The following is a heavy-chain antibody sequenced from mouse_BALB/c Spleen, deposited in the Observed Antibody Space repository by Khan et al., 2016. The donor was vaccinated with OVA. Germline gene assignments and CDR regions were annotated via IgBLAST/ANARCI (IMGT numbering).Heavy chain of an antibody. D-gene: IGHD1-1*02. V-gene: IGHV1-77*01. CDR3: ASAGWVVIAY. CDR1: GYTFTDYV. CDR2: IYPGGDTT. J-gene: IGHJ3*01. Sequence: QVQLKESGPELVKPGASVKMSCKASGYTFTDYVMNWVKQRNGQGLEWIGQIYPGGDTTYYNEQFTGKATLTADSSSRPAYMLPSNLTAEASAVYVCASAGWVVIAYWGQGTLVTVSA.